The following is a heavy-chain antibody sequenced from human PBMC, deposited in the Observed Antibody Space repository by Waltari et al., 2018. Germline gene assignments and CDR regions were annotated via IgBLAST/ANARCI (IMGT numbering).Heavy chain of an antibody. J-gene: IGHJ3*02. D-gene: IGHD3-22*01. Sequence: EVQLVESGGGLVQPGGSLRLSCAASGFTLSNYWMSWVRQAPGKGPECVAKRMTDGREEYYVDSVRGRFTISRDNAKNSLYLQMNSLRPEDTAVYYCVRDQWFAFDIWGQGTMVTVSS. V-gene: IGHV3-7*01. CDR3: VRDQWFAFDI. CDR2: RMTDGREE. CDR1: GFTLSNYW.